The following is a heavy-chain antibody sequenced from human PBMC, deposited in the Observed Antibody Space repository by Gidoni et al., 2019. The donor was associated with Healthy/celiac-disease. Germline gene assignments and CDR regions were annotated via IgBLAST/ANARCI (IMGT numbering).Heavy chain of an antibody. V-gene: IGHV4-34*01. CDR3: ARKGTSAIDY. J-gene: IGHJ4*02. CDR2: INHSGST. Sequence: QVQLQQWGAGLLKPSETLSLTCAVYGGSFSGYYWSWIRQPPGKGLEWIGEINHSGSTNYNPSLKRRVTISVDTSKNQFSLKLSSVTAADTAVYYCARKGTSAIDYWGQGTLVTVSS. CDR1: GGSFSGYY.